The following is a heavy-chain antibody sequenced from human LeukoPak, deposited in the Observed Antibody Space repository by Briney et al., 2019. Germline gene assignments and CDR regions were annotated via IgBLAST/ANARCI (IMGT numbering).Heavy chain of an antibody. Sequence: SETLSLSCSVSGGSISGYYWSWIRQPPGQTLEWIGYIYSSGSTNYNPSLQSRVTMSVDTSMNQFSLRLSSVTAADTAIYYCARFTYTTRPSDVWGKGTTVTVSS. J-gene: IGHJ6*04. CDR2: IYSSGST. D-gene: IGHD6-6*01. CDR3: ARFTYTTRPSDV. CDR1: GGSISGYY. V-gene: IGHV4-4*08.